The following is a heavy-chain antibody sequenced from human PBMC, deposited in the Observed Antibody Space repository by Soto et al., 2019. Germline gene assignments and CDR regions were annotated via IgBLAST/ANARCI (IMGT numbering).Heavy chain of an antibody. CDR2: IRSKTNNYAT. V-gene: IGHV3-73*01. Sequence: GGSLRLSCAASGFTFSGSAMHWVRQASGKGPEWVGRIRSKTNNYATAYAASLKGRFTISRDDSKNRAYLEVNSLKSEDTAVYYCTRREDTATADYYYYMDVWGLGTTVTVSS. CDR1: GFTFSGSA. CDR3: TRREDTATADYYYYMDV. J-gene: IGHJ6*03. D-gene: IGHD4-17*01.